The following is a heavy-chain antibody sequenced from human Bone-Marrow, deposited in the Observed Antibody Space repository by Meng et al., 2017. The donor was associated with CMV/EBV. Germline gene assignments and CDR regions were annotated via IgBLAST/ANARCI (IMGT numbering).Heavy chain of an antibody. V-gene: IGHV3-20*04. J-gene: IGHJ6*02. D-gene: IGHD2-2*01. CDR2: INWNGGST. CDR1: GFTFDDYG. CDR3: ARGRYCSSTSCYYYYGMDV. Sequence: GGSLRLSCAASGFTFDDYGMSWVRQAPGKGLEWVSGINWNGGSTGYADSVKGRFTISRDNSKNTLYLQMNSLRSEDTAVYYCARGRYCSSTSCYYYYGMDVWGQGPTVTVSS.